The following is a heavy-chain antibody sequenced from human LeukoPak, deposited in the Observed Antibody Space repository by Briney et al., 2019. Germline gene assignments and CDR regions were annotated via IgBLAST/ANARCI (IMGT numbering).Heavy chain of an antibody. Sequence: SETLSLTCTVSGGSISSYHWSWIRQPAGKELEWIGRIYTSGSTNYNPSLKGRVTMSVDTSKNQFSLKLSSVTAADTAVYYCARDHPPGDGYNSWYFDYWGQGTLVTVSS. CDR1: GGSISSYH. CDR2: IYTSGST. V-gene: IGHV4-4*07. J-gene: IGHJ4*02. CDR3: ARDHPPGDGYNSWYFDY. D-gene: IGHD5-24*01.